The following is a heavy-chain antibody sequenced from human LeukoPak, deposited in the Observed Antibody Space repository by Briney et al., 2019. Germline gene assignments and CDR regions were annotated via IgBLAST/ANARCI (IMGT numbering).Heavy chain of an antibody. Sequence: GGSLRLSCAASGFAFSSYSMNWVRQAPGKGLEWVSSISSSSSYIYYADSVKGRFTISRDNAKNSLYLQMNSLRAEDTAVYYCARVVAVAGADYWGQGTLVTVSS. D-gene: IGHD6-19*01. V-gene: IGHV3-21*01. CDR2: ISSSSSYI. CDR1: GFAFSSYS. CDR3: ARVVAVAGADY. J-gene: IGHJ4*02.